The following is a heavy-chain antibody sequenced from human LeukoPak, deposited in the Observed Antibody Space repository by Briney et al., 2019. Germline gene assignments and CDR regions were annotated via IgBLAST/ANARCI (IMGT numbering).Heavy chain of an antibody. CDR2: IWYDGSNK. CDR1: GFTFSSYG. Sequence: PGGSLRLSCAASGFTFSSYGMHWVRQAPGKGLEWVAVIWYDGSNKFYADSVKGRLTISRDDSKNTLYLQMISLRAEDTAFYYCARDYYGDGLDYWGQGTLVTVSS. V-gene: IGHV3-33*01. D-gene: IGHD4-17*01. CDR3: ARDYYGDGLDY. J-gene: IGHJ4*02.